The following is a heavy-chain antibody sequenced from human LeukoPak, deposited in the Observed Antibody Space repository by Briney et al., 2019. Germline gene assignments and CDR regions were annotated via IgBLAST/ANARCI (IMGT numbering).Heavy chain of an antibody. CDR2: IRYDGSNK. CDR1: GFTFSSYG. D-gene: IGHD6-13*01. J-gene: IGHJ4*02. V-gene: IGHV3-30*02. Sequence: PGGSLRLTCAASGFTFSSYGMHWIRQAPGKGLEWVAFIRYDGSNKYYADSVKGRFTISRDNSKNTLYLQMNSLRAEDTAVYYCAKGAAAGTTYFDYWGQGTLVTVSS. CDR3: AKGAAAGTTYFDY.